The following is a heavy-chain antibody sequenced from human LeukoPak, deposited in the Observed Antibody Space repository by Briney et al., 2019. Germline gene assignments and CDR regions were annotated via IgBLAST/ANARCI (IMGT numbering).Heavy chain of an antibody. V-gene: IGHV1-69*05. CDR2: IIPIFGTA. D-gene: IGHD3-22*01. Sequence: SVKVSCKASGGTFSSYGISWVQQAPGQGLEWMGRIIPIFGTANYAQKFQGSVTITTEESTSTAYMELSSLRSEDTAVYYCASTRISGYQIGEYFQHWGQGTLVTVSS. CDR1: GGTFSSYG. J-gene: IGHJ1*01. CDR3: ASTRISGYQIGEYFQH.